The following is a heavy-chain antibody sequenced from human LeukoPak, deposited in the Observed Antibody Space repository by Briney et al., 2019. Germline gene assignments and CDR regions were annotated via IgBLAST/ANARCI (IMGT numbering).Heavy chain of an antibody. V-gene: IGHV4-31*02. CDR1: GDPISSRDSY. Sequence: SQTLSLTCTVSGDPISSRDSYWSWLRQYPGKALEWLGFIYSSGTTNYNPSLRSRVTLSVDTSQNQFFLWLTSVTDADTATYYCVRNTDGRSNGDYWGQGTLGTVSS. J-gene: IGHJ4*02. D-gene: IGHD1-1*01. CDR2: IYSSGTT. CDR3: VRNTDGRSNGDY.